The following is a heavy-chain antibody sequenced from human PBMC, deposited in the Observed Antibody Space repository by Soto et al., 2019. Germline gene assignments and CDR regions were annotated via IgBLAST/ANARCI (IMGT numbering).Heavy chain of an antibody. D-gene: IGHD2-21*02. CDR2: IDWDDDK. V-gene: IGHV2-5*02. J-gene: IGHJ4*02. Sequence: QITLKESGPPLVQPTQTLTLTCTFSGFSLSTSGVGVGWIRQPPGKALEWLALIDWDDDKRYSPALKRRLTISEDTSKNQVVLTMTNMDPVDTATCCCVHNGGNSGSYYWGQGTLVTVSS. CDR3: VHNGGNSGSYY. CDR1: GFSLSTSGVG.